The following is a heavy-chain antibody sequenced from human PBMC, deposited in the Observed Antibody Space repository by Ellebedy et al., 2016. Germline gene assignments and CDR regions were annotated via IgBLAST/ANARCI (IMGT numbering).Heavy chain of an antibody. J-gene: IGHJ4*02. CDR2: ISYDGGNK. CDR1: GFTFSSYA. V-gene: IGHV3-30*09. D-gene: IGHD3-10*01. Sequence: GGSLRLSXAASGFTFSSYAMHWVRQAPGKGLEWVAVISYDGGNKYYADSVKGRFAISRDNSKNTLYLQMNSLRAEDTAVYYCARASSGSHDYWGQGTLVTVSS. CDR3: ARASSGSHDY.